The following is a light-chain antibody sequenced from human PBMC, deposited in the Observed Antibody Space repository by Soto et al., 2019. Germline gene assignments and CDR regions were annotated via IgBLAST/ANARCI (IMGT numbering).Light chain of an antibody. Sequence: EIVLTQSPATLSLSPGERATLSCRASQSVSSNLAWYQQKPGQAPRLLIYGASTRATGISARFSGSGSGTEFTLTISSLQSEDFALYYCQQYNNWPPITFGQGTRLEIK. CDR1: QSVSSN. J-gene: IGKJ5*01. CDR2: GAS. CDR3: QQYNNWPPIT. V-gene: IGKV3-15*01.